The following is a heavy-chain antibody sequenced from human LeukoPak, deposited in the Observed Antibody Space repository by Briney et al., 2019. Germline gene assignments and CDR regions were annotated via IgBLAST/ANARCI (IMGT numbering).Heavy chain of an antibody. J-gene: IGHJ4*02. D-gene: IGHD3-22*01. CDR1: GYTFTSYY. CDR3: ARDLTYYYDSSGYSLGY. Sequence: ASVKVSCKASGYTFTSYYMHWVRQAPGQGLEWMGIINPSGGSTSYAQKFQGRVTMTRDTSTSTVYMELSSLRPEDTAVYYCARDLTYYYDSSGYSLGYWGQGTLVTVSS. V-gene: IGHV1-46*01. CDR2: INPSGGST.